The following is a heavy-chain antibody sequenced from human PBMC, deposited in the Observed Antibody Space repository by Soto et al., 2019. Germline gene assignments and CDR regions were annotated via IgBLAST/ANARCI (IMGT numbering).Heavy chain of an antibody. CDR3: ARDRGLRLDWFDP. J-gene: IGHJ5*02. V-gene: IGHV1-2*02. CDR2: INPNSGGT. D-gene: IGHD4-17*01. Sequence: ASVKFCCKASGYTFTGYYMHWVRQAPGQGLEWMGWINPNSGGTNYAQKFQGRVTMTRDTSISTAYMELSRLRSDDTAVYCCARDRGLRLDWFDPWGQGTLVTVSS. CDR1: GYTFTGYY.